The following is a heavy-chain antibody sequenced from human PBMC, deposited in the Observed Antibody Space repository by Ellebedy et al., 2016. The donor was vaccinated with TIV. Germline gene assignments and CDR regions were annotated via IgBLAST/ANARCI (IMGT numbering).Heavy chain of an antibody. Sequence: SGPTLVKPTQTLTLTCTFSGFSLSTIGMCVSWIRQPPGKALEWLARIDWDDNTYYSTSLKTRLTISKDTPENQVVLTVTSMDPMDTATYYCARMTGNYPYYFDSWGQGTLVTVSS. J-gene: IGHJ4*02. CDR3: ARMTGNYPYYFDS. V-gene: IGHV2-70*11. CDR2: IDWDDNT. CDR1: GFSLSTIGMC. D-gene: IGHD1-7*01.